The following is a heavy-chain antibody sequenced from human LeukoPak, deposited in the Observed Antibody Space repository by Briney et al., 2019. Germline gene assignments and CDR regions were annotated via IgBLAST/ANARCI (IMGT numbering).Heavy chain of an antibody. CDR3: ARDYKYAFDN. J-gene: IGHJ4*02. Sequence: GGSLRLSCAASGFTFSDYSMNWVRQATGKGLEWISYIGIDSGNTNYADSVKGRFTISGDKAKNSLYLQMNSLRVEDTAVYYCARDYKYAFDNWGQGTLVTVSS. D-gene: IGHD5-24*01. CDR1: GFTFSDYS. V-gene: IGHV3-48*01. CDR2: IGIDSGNT.